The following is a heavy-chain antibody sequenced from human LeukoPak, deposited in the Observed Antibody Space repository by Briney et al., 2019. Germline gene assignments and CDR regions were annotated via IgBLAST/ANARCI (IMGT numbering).Heavy chain of an antibody. D-gene: IGHD2-21*02. Sequence: GGSLRLSCAASGFTFDYYWMTWVRQAPGKGLEWVGFIRSKVYGGTTEYATSVKGRFTISRVDSKSIAYLQMDSLKTDDTGVYYCARHSVYSGDPRLDYWGQGTLVTVSS. V-gene: IGHV3-49*04. J-gene: IGHJ4*02. CDR2: IRSKVYGGTT. CDR1: GFTFDYYW. CDR3: ARHSVYSGDPRLDY.